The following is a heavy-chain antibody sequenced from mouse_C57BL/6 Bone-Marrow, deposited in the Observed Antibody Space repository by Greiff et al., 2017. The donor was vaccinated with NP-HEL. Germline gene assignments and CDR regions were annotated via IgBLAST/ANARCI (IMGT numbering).Heavy chain of an antibody. CDR2: IYPRSGNT. V-gene: IGHV1-81*01. CDR1: GYTFTSYG. J-gene: IGHJ2*01. CDR3: ARERMITDYFDY. D-gene: IGHD2-4*01. Sequence: VKLQESGAELARPGASVKLSCKASGYTFTSYGISWVKQRTGQGLEWIGEIYPRSGNTYYNEKFKGKATLTADKSSSTAYMELRSLTSEDSAVYFCARERMITDYFDYWGQGTTLTVSS.